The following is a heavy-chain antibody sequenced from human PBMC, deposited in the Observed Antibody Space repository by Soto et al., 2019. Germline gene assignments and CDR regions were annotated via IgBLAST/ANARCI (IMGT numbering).Heavy chain of an antibody. Sequence: SATMSLTCTVYGEAFSGYYWSWLRHPPGKGLEWIGEITHSGSTNYNPSLKSRVTISVDTSKNQFSLKLSSVTAADTAVYYCARSRGIVVVPAANGLNWFDPWGQGTLVTVS. CDR2: ITHSGST. CDR1: GEAFSGYY. J-gene: IGHJ5*02. V-gene: IGHV4-34*01. CDR3: ARSRGIVVVPAANGLNWFDP. D-gene: IGHD2-2*01.